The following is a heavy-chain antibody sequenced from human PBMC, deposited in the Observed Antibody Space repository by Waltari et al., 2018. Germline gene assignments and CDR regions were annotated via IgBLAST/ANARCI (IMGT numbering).Heavy chain of an antibody. Sequence: EVQLVESGGGLVQPGGSLRLSCAASGFTFSSYWLSWVRQAPGKGLEWVANIKQDGSEKYYVDSVKGRFTISRDNAKNSLYLQMNSLRAEDTAVYYCARGVLAGIAVAVGLGLWGRGTLVTVSS. CDR1: GFTFSSYW. D-gene: IGHD6-19*01. CDR3: ARGVLAGIAVAVGLGL. J-gene: IGHJ2*01. V-gene: IGHV3-7*01. CDR2: IKQDGSEK.